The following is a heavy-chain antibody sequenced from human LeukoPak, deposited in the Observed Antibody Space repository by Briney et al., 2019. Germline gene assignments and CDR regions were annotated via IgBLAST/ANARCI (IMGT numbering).Heavy chain of an antibody. Sequence: GGSLRLSCAASGFTFSSYAMHWVRQAPGKGLDYMALISYDGSIKYYADSVKGRFTISRDNSKNTLYLLMNSLRPEDTAVYYCVAAGSSNAGAFDIWGQGTMITVSS. V-gene: IGHV3-30*04. CDR3: VAAGSSNAGAFDI. D-gene: IGHD1-26*01. CDR2: ISYDGSIK. J-gene: IGHJ3*02. CDR1: GFTFSSYA.